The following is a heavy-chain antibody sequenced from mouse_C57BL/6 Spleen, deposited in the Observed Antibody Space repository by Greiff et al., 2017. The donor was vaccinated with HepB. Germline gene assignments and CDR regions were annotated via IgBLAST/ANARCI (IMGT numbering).Heavy chain of an antibody. CDR3: TRDHYYGSSYGYFDV. D-gene: IGHD1-1*01. CDR2: ISSGGDYI. Sequence: EVKVVESGEGLVKPGGSLKLSCAASGFTFSSYAMSWVRQTPEKRLEWVAYISSGGDYIYYADTVKGRFTISRDNARNTLYLQMSSLKSEDTAMYYCTRDHYYGSSYGYFDVWGTGTTVTVSS. J-gene: IGHJ1*03. CDR1: GFTFSSYA. V-gene: IGHV5-9-1*02.